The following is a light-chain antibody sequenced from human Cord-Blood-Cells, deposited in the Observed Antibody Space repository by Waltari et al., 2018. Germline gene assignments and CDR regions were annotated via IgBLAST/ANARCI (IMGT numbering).Light chain of an antibody. CDR3: QQYNSYSPLT. V-gene: IGKV1-5*03. Sequence: DIQMTQSPSTLSASVGDRATITCRASQSISSWLAWYQQKPGKAPKLLIYKASSLESGVPSRFSGSGSGTESTLTISSLQPDDFATYYCQQYNSYSPLTFGGGTKVEIK. CDR1: QSISSW. CDR2: KAS. J-gene: IGKJ4*01.